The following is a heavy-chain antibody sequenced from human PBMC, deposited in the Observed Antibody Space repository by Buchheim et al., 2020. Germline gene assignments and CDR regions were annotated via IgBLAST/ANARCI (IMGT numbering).Heavy chain of an antibody. J-gene: IGHJ6*02. D-gene: IGHD3-22*01. V-gene: IGHV3-74*01. Sequence: EVQLVESGGGLVQPGGSLRLSCAASGFTFSSYWMHWVRQAPGKGLVCVARINSDGRTTTYADSVKGRFTISSDNTTKTWYRQMNSLRAEDTAVYYCVTSGSYYYYAMDVWGQGTT. CDR2: INSDGRTT. CDR1: GFTFSSYW. CDR3: VTSGSYYYYAMDV.